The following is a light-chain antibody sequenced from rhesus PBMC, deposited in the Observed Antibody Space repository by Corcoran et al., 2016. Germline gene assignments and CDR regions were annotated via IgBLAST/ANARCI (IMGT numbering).Light chain of an antibody. CDR2: KAS. CDR1: QGISNW. V-gene: IGKV1-21*01. Sequence: DIQMTQSPSSLSASVGDRVTITCRTSQGISNWLAWYKQKPGKAPKLLIYKASSWQSGGPPRFRGSGSGTDFTLTICSLQPGDFSTYYIQRYNTAPYSFGQVTKVDIK. CDR3: QRYNTAPYS. J-gene: IGKJ2*01.